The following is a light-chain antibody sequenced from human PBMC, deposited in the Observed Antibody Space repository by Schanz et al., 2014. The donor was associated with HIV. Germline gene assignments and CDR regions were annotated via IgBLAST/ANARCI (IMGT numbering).Light chain of an antibody. CDR2: NND. V-gene: IGLV1-44*01. CDR1: SSNIGTYN. J-gene: IGLJ2*01. CDR3: ATWDISLNGPV. Sequence: QSVLTQPPSTSGTPGQRVAISCSGSSSNIGTYNVNWYQHLPGTAPRLLIHNNDQRPSGVPDRFSGSKSGTSASLVISGLQSEDEADYYCATWDISLNGPVFGGGTKLTVL.